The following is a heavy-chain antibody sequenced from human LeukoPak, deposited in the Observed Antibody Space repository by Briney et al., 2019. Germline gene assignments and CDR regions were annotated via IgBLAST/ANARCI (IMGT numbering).Heavy chain of an antibody. CDR2: ISSSGSTI. J-gene: IGHJ1*01. CDR1: GFTFSSYE. V-gene: IGHV3-48*03. Sequence: GGSLRLSCAASGFTFSSYEMNWVRQAPGQGLEWVSYISSSGSTIYYADSVKGRFTISRDNAKNSLYPQMNSLRAEDTAVYYCARVVVRAVTGWPEYFQHWGQGTLVTVSS. D-gene: IGHD4-17*01. CDR3: ARVVVRAVTGWPEYFQH.